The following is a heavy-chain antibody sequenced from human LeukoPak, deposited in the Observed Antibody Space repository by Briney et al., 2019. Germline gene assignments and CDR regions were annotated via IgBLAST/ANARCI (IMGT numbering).Heavy chain of an antibody. CDR2: INTNTGNP. D-gene: IGHD3-10*01. CDR1: GYTFTSHA. CDR3: VLLWFGETPEYFQH. Sequence: ASVKVSCKASGYTFTSHAMNWVRQAPGQGLEWMGWINTNTGNPTYAQGFTGRFVFSLDTSVSAAYLQISSLKAEDTAVYYCVLLWFGETPEYFQHWGQGTLVTVSS. J-gene: IGHJ1*01. V-gene: IGHV7-4-1*02.